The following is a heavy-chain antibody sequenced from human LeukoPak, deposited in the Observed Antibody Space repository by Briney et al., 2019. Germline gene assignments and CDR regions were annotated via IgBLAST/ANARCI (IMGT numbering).Heavy chain of an antibody. J-gene: IGHJ3*02. D-gene: IGHD5-12*01. CDR2: IKQDGSEK. Sequence: PGGSLRLSRAASGFTFSSYWMSWVRQAPGKGLEWVANIKQDGSEKYYVDSVKGRFTISRDNAKNSLYLQMNSLRAEDTAVYYCARDPSPTGYDAFDIWGQGTMVTVSS. V-gene: IGHV3-7*01. CDR1: GFTFSSYW. CDR3: ARDPSPTGYDAFDI.